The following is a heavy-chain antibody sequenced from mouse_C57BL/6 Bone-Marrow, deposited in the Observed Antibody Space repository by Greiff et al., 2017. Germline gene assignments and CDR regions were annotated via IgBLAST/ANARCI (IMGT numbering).Heavy chain of an antibody. J-gene: IGHJ1*03. CDR1: GFTFSSYA. Sequence: EVKLMESGGGLVKPGGSLKLSCAASGFTFSSYAMSWVRQTPEKRLEWVATISDGGSYTYYPDNVKGRFTISRDNAKNNLYLQMRHLKSEDTAMYYCARGSIYYGNYGGYFDVWGTGTTVTVSA. D-gene: IGHD2-1*01. CDR2: ISDGGSYT. V-gene: IGHV5-4*03. CDR3: ARGSIYYGNYGGYFDV.